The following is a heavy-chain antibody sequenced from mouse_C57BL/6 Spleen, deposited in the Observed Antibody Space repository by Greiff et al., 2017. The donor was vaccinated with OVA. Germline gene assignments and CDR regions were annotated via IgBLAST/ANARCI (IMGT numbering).Heavy chain of an antibody. Sequence: VQLQQSGPELVKPGASVKISCKASGYSFTDYNMTWVKQSNEKSLEWIGVINPNYGTTSYIQKFKGKSTLTVDQSSSTAYMQLNSLTSEDSAAYYCARGGGSSRYFDVWGTGTTVTVSS. CDR1: GYSFTDYN. V-gene: IGHV1-39*01. J-gene: IGHJ1*03. D-gene: IGHD1-1*01. CDR3: ARGGGSSRYFDV. CDR2: INPNYGTT.